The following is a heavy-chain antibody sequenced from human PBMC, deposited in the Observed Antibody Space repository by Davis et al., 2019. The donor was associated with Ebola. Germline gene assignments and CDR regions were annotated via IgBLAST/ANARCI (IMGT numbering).Heavy chain of an antibody. D-gene: IGHD2-15*01. J-gene: IGHJ6*02. CDR2: IYYSGST. Sequence: SETLSLTCTVSGGSISSSSYYWGWIRQPPGKGLEWIGSIYYSGSTYYNPSLKSRVTISVDTSKNQFSLKLSSVTAADTAVYYCARGRTVVVAATPYYYYGMDVWGQGTTVTVSS. V-gene: IGHV4-39*01. CDR3: ARGRTVVVAATPYYYYGMDV. CDR1: GGSISSSSYY.